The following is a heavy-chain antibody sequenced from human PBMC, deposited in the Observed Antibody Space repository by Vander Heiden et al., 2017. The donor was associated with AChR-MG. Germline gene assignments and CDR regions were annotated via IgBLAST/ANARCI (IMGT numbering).Heavy chain of an antibody. J-gene: IGHJ4*02. Sequence: EVQLVETGGGLIQPGGSLRLSCAASGFPVGSNYMSGVRQAPGKGLEWVSVIYSGGSTYYADSVKGRFTISRDNSKNTLYLQMNSLRAEDTAVYYCARARSRSGYYQQPDYWGQGTLGTVA. CDR3: ARARSRSGYYQQPDY. CDR1: GFPVGSNY. CDR2: IYSGGST. D-gene: IGHD3-22*01. V-gene: IGHV3-53*02.